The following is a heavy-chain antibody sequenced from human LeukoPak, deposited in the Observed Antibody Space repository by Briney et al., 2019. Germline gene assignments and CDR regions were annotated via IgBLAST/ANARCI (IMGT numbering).Heavy chain of an antibody. D-gene: IGHD5-12*01. Sequence: GGPLRLSCAASGFPFRSYGMHWVRQAPGKGLEWVAVIWYDGSNKYYADSVKGRFTISRDNSKNTLYLQMNSLRAEDTAVYYCAKDRGPYGGYDSLFDFWGQGTLLTVSS. J-gene: IGHJ4*02. CDR3: AKDRGPYGGYDSLFDF. CDR2: IWYDGSNK. V-gene: IGHV3-33*06. CDR1: GFPFRSYG.